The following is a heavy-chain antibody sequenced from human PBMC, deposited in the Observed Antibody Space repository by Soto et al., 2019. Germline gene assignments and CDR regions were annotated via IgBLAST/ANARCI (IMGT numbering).Heavy chain of an antibody. CDR1: GGSFSGYY. Sequence: PSETLSLTCAVYGGSFSGYYWSWIRQPPGKGLEWIGEINHSGSTNYNPSLKSRVTISVDTSKNQFSLKLSSVTAADTAVYYCARVPRITMVRDFPYWYFDLWGRGALVTVSS. CDR3: ARVPRITMVRDFPYWYFDL. V-gene: IGHV4-34*01. CDR2: INHSGST. D-gene: IGHD3-10*01. J-gene: IGHJ2*01.